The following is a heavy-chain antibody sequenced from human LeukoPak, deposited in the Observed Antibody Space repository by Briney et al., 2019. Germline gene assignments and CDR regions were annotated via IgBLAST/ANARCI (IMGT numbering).Heavy chain of an antibody. J-gene: IGHJ6*03. CDR1: GYSISSGYH. CDR3: ASPAMAFIDQGRYNYYYYMDV. Sequence: SETLSLTCTVSGYSISSGYHWGWIRQPPGKGLEWIGSIYHSGSTYYNPSLKSRVTISVDTSKNQFSLKLSSVTAADTAVYYCASPAMAFIDQGRYNYYYYMDVWGKGTTVTVSS. V-gene: IGHV4-38-2*02. D-gene: IGHD5-18*01. CDR2: IYHSGST.